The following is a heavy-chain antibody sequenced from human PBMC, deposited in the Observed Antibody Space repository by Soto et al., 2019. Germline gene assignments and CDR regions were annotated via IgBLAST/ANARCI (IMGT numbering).Heavy chain of an antibody. Sequence: QVQLVQSGAEVRKPGSSVKVSCKASGGTFSSYAISWVRQAPGQGLEWMGGIIPIFGTANYAQKFQGRVTITADESTSTAYMELSRLGSEDTAVYYCARDSHAWIQQRAPLDYWGQGTLVTVSS. CDR3: ARDSHAWIQQRAPLDY. J-gene: IGHJ4*02. V-gene: IGHV1-69*01. CDR1: GGTFSSYA. CDR2: IIPIFGTA. D-gene: IGHD5-18*01.